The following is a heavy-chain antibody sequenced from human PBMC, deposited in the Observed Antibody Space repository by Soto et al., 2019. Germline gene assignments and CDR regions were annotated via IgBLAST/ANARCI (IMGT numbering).Heavy chain of an antibody. CDR3: ARGGRYSGYAPINWFDP. CDR1: GGSFSGYY. CDR2: INHSGST. V-gene: IGHV4-34*01. J-gene: IGHJ5*02. Sequence: TLSLTCAVYGGSFSGYYWSWIRQPPGKGLEWIGEINHSGSTNYNPSLKSRVTISVDTSKNQFSLKLSSVTAADTAVYYCARGGRYSGYAPINWFDPWGQGTLVTVSS. D-gene: IGHD5-12*01.